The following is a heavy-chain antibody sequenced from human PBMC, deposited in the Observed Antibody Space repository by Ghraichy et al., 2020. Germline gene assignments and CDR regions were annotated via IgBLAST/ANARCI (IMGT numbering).Heavy chain of an antibody. CDR1: GFTFSRYS. Sequence: GGSLRLSCVASGFTFSRYSMNWVRQAPGKGLEWLSYITSSSSSIQYADSEKGRFTISRENAKNSLYLQMNSLRAEDTAVYYCARDENWAFDYWGQGTLVTLSS. CDR3: ARDENWAFDY. CDR2: ITSSSSSI. J-gene: IGHJ4*02. D-gene: IGHD3-16*01. V-gene: IGHV3-48*01.